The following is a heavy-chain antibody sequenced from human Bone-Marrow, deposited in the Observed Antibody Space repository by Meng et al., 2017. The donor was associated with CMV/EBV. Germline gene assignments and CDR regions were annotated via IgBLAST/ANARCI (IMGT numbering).Heavy chain of an antibody. CDR3: ARARMITFGGVIVTPMDV. CDR2: INPNSGGA. Sequence: ASVKVSCKASGYTFTDYHLHWVRQAPGQGLEWMGYINPNSGGANYAQKFQGRVTLTRDTSITTAYMDLITLSSDDTALYYCARARMITFGGVIVTPMDVWGQGTTVTVSS. J-gene: IGHJ6*02. D-gene: IGHD3-16*02. V-gene: IGHV1-2*02. CDR1: GYTFTDYH.